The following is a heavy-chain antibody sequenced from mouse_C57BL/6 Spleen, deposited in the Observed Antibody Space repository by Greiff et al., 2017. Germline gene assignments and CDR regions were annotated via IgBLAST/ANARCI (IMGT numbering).Heavy chain of an antibody. V-gene: IGHV1-55*01. Sequence: VQLQQSWAELVQPGASVKMSCKASGYTFTSYWITWVKQRPGQGLEWIGDIYPGSGSPNYNEKFKSKATLTVDTSSSTAYMQLSSLTSAVSAVYYCARVWLDAFAYWGQGALVTVFS. CDR3: ARVWLDAFAY. J-gene: IGHJ4*01. CDR2: IYPGSGSP. CDR1: GYTFTSYW. D-gene: IGHD2-10*02.